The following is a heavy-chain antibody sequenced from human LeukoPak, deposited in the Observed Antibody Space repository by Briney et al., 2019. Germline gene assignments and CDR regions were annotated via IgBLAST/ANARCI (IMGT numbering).Heavy chain of an antibody. V-gene: IGHV3-48*01. CDR2: ISGSGSTI. Sequence: GGSLRLSCAASGFTFSLYTMHWVRQAPGKGLEWVSYISGSGSTIFYADSVKGRFTISRDNAKNSLYLQMNSLRAEDTAVYYCARDNYDSSGYFLLPYFDSWGQGTLVTVSS. J-gene: IGHJ4*02. CDR3: ARDNYDSSGYFLLPYFDS. CDR1: GFTFSLYT. D-gene: IGHD3-22*01.